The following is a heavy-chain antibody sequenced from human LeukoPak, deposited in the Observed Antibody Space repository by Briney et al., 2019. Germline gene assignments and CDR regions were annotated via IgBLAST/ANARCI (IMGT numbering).Heavy chain of an antibody. CDR1: GFTFDDYA. V-gene: IGHV3-9*01. D-gene: IGHD1-26*01. Sequence: GGSLRLSCAASGFTFDDYAMHWVRQAPGKGLEWVSGISWNSGSIGYADSVKGRFTISRDNAKNSLYLQMNSLRAEGTALYYCAKDGSAYPNYFDYWGQGTLVTVSS. CDR3: AKDGSAYPNYFDY. CDR2: ISWNSGSI. J-gene: IGHJ4*02.